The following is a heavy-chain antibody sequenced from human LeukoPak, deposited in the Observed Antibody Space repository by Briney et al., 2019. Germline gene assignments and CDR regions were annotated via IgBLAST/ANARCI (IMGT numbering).Heavy chain of an antibody. CDR3: ARVQGQLWLFDY. D-gene: IGHD5-18*01. V-gene: IGHV4-59*08. CDR2: IYYSGST. J-gene: IGHJ4*02. CDR1: GGSISSYY. Sequence: SQTLSLTCTVSGGSISSYYWSWIRQPPGKGLEWIGYIYYSGSTNYNPSLKSRVTISVDTSKNQFSLKLSSVTAADTAVYYCARVQGQLWLFDYWGQGTLVTVSS.